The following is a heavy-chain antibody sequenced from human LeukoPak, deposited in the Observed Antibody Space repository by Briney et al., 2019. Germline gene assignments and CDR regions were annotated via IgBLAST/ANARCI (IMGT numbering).Heavy chain of an antibody. CDR3: ASGDDSSGLFDY. J-gene: IGHJ4*02. CDR2: ISGSGGST. Sequence: GASLRLSCAASGFTFSSYAMSWVRQAPGKGLEWDSAISGSGGSTYYADSVKGRFTISRDNSKNTLYLQMNSLRAEDTAVYYCASGDDSSGLFDYWGQGTLVTVSS. CDR1: GFTFSSYA. V-gene: IGHV3-23*01. D-gene: IGHD3-22*01.